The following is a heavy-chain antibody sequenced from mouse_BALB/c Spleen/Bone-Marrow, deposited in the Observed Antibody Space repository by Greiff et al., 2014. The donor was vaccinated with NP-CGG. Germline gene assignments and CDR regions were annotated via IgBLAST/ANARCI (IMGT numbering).Heavy chain of an antibody. CDR2: IDPAIFT. Sequence: EVQLQESGTELVKPGASVKLSCTASGFNIKDTYLHWVKQRPEQGLDWIGRIDPAIFTKYDPKFQGKATITADTSSNTAYLHLSSLTSEDTAVYYCASYRYGWYFDVWGAGTTVTVSS. J-gene: IGHJ1*01. CDR1: GFNIKDTY. V-gene: IGHV14-3*02. D-gene: IGHD2-14*01. CDR3: ASYRYGWYFDV.